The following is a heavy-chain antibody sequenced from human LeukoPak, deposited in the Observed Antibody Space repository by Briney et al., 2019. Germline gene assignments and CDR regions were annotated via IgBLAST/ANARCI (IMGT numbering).Heavy chain of an antibody. V-gene: IGHV1-2*02. D-gene: IGHD6-13*01. Sequence: GASVKVSCKASGYSFTGYYIHWVRQAPGQGLEWMGWINPNSGGTNYAQKLQGRVTMTTDTSTSTAYMELRSLRSDDTAVYYCARGSDSSSWYGSWFDPWGQGTLVTVSS. J-gene: IGHJ5*02. CDR2: INPNSGGT. CDR3: ARGSDSSSWYGSWFDP. CDR1: GYSFTGYY.